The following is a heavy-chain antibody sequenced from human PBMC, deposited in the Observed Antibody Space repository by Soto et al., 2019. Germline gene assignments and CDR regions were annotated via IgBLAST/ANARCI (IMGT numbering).Heavy chain of an antibody. Sequence: ASVKVSCKASGYNFNIYVINWVRQAPGQGLELMGWISAYDGKTTYAEKFQGRVTMTTDASTSTAYMELRSLRSDDTAVYYCARDPHEYWPSYWSDPWGQGTLVTVSS. CDR2: ISAYDGKT. CDR1: GYNFNIYV. J-gene: IGHJ5*02. D-gene: IGHD3-10*01. V-gene: IGHV1-18*01. CDR3: ARDPHEYWPSYWSDP.